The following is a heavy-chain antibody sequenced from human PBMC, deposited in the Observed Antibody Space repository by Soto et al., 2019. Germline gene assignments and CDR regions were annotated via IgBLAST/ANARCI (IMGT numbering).Heavy chain of an antibody. D-gene: IGHD3-16*02. CDR1: GYTFTSYG. CDR3: ARDQRLGELSLLYFYYYYYGMDV. J-gene: IGHJ6*02. Sequence: ASVKVSCKASGYTFTSYGISWVRQAPGQGLEWMGWISAYNGNTNYAQKRQGRVTMTTDTSTSTAYMELRSLRSDDTAVYYCARDQRLGELSLLYFYYYYYGMDVWGQGTTVTVSS. V-gene: IGHV1-18*01. CDR2: ISAYNGNT.